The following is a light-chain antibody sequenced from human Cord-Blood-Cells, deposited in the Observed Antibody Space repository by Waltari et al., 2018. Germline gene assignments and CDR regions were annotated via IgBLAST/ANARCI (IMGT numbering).Light chain of an antibody. V-gene: IGKV1-27*01. Sequence: DIQMTQSPSTLSASVGDRVTLTCRASQGISSYLAWYQQKPGKVPKLLIYAASTVQSGVPSRFSGSGSGTDFTLTISSLQPEDVATYYCQKYNSAPPTFGGGTKVEIK. CDR1: QGISSY. CDR3: QKYNSAPPT. CDR2: AAS. J-gene: IGKJ4*01.